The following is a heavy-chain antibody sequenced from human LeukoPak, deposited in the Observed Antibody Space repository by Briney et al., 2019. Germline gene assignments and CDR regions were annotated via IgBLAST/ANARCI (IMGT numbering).Heavy chain of an antibody. CDR3: ARRCYCCFDY. D-gene: IGHD2-15*01. V-gene: IGHV4-59*05. CDR1: GGSISSYY. CDR2: IYYSGST. Sequence: PSETLSLTCTVSGGSISSYYWSWIRQPPGKGLEWIGSIYYSGSTYYNPSLKSRVTISVDTSKNQFSLKLSSVTAADTAVYYCARRCYCCFDYWGQGTLVTVSS. J-gene: IGHJ4*02.